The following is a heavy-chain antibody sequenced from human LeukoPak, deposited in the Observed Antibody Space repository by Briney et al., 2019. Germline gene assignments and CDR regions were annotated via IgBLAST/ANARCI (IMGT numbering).Heavy chain of an antibody. CDR2: MYSSGST. CDR3: ARGGKATVVTM. CDR1: GGSINSYY. Sequence: SVTLSLTCTVPGGSINSYYWTWIRQSAGKGLEWIGRMYSSGSTNYTPSLKSRVSMSVDTSKIQFSVKLTSVTAADTAVYYCARGGKATVVTMWGQGILVTVSS. D-gene: IGHD4-23*01. J-gene: IGHJ4*02. V-gene: IGHV4-4*07.